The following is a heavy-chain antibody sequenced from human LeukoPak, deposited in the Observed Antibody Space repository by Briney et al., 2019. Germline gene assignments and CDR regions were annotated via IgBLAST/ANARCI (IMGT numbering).Heavy chain of an antibody. CDR1: GXTFDNSA. CDR3: AKGMYYDILSGYVLDY. D-gene: IGHD3-9*01. CDR2: ISSGGGST. Sequence: GGSLRLSCAASGXTFDNSAVTWVRQAPGKGLEWVSGISSGGGSTYYADSVKGRFTISRDNSKTTMYLQMNSLRVEDTALYYCAKGMYYDILSGYVLDYWGQGTLVTVSS. V-gene: IGHV3-23*01. J-gene: IGHJ4*02.